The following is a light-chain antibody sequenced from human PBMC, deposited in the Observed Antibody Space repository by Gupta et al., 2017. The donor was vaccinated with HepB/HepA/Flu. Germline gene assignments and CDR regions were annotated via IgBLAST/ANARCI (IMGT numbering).Light chain of an antibody. CDR3: HQHSNIPLT. CDR1: QTLLYSPNNKIY. V-gene: IGKV4-1*01. Sequence: DVVLTQSPATLAVSLGERATLHCKSSQTLLYSPNNKIYLAWYQQKPGQPPKLLIYCASTRESGVPDRFSGSGSGTDFTLTISSLQAEDVAVYYCHQHSNIPLTFGRGTKVEIK. CDR2: CAS. J-gene: IGKJ4*02.